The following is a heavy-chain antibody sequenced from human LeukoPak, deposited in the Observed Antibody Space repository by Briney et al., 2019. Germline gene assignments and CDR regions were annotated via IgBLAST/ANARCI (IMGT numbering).Heavy chain of an antibody. D-gene: IGHD1-1*01. CDR2: ISGTGVST. CDR1: GFTFSSYG. CDR3: ATGRYWNDGFDY. Sequence: GGSLRLSCAASGFTFSSYGMSWVRQAPGKGLEWVSGISGTGVSTYYADSVKGRFTISRDNSKNTLYLQMNSLRAEDTAVYYCATGRYWNDGFDYWGQGTLVTVSS. J-gene: IGHJ4*02. V-gene: IGHV3-23*01.